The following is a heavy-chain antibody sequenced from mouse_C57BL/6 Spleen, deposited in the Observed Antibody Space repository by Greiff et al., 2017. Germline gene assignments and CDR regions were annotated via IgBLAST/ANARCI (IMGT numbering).Heavy chain of an antibody. CDR3: ARGGSSGYYAMDY. V-gene: IGHV1-4*01. CDR1: GYTFTSYT. CDR2: INPSSGYT. D-gene: IGHD3-2*02. Sequence: QVQLQQSGAELARPGASVKMSCKASGYTFTSYTMHWVKQRPGQGLEWIGYINPSSGYTKYNQKFKDKATLTADKSSSTAYMQLSSLTSEDSAVYYCARGGSSGYYAMDYWGQGTSVTVSS. J-gene: IGHJ4*01.